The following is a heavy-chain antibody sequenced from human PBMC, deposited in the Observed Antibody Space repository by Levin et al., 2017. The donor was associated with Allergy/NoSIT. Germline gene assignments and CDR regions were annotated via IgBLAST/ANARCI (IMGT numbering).Heavy chain of an antibody. CDR2: INWKGVNI. CDR1: GFTFDDYG. CDR3: ARRRSRYCSTTSCYMVDY. Sequence: PGGSLRLSCAASGFTFDDYGMSWIRQAPGKGLEWVSGINWKGVNIGYADSVKGRFTISRDNAKKSLYLQMNSLRAEDTALYYCARRRSRYCSTTSCYMVDYWGQGTLVTVSS. V-gene: IGHV3-20*04. D-gene: IGHD2-2*02. J-gene: IGHJ4*02.